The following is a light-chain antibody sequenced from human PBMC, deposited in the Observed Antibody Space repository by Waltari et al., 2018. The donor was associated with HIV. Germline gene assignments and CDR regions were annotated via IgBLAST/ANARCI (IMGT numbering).Light chain of an antibody. J-gene: IGKJ5*01. Sequence: DIEMIQSPESLAVSLGERATINCKSSQSVLYNSNNKNYLAWYQQKPGQPPKFLIYWASTRESGVPDRFSGSGSGTNFTLTISSLQAEDVALYYCQQYYITPITFGQGTRLEIK. CDR3: QQYYITPIT. V-gene: IGKV4-1*01. CDR2: WAS. CDR1: QSVLYNSNNKNY.